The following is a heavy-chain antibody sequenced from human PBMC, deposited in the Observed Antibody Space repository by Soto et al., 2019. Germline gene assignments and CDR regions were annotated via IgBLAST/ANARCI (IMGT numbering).Heavy chain of an antibody. CDR2: INHSGST. V-gene: IGHV4-34*01. Sequence: SETLSLTCAVYGGSFSGYYWSWIRQPPGKGLEWIGEINHSGSTNYNPSLKSRVTISVDTSKNQFSLKLSSVTAADTAVYYCVGVVVPAVIFWFGELLYSDYWGQGTLVTVSS. CDR1: GGSFSGYY. J-gene: IGHJ4*02. CDR3: VGVVVPAVIFWFGELLYSDY. D-gene: IGHD3-10*01.